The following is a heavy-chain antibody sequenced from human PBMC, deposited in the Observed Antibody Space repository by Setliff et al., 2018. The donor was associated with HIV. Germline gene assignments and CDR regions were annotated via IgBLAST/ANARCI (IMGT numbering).Heavy chain of an antibody. V-gene: IGHV1-69*10. CDR2: IIPTLGVA. CDR1: GGTFSTYA. J-gene: IGHJ5*02. Sequence: SVKVSCKASGGTFSTYAISWVRQAPGRGLEWVGGIIPTLGVAHNAQTFQGRVTITADKSTNTAFMELSSLRSEDTAVYYCARLRGRIVVPSAMPSWGQGTLVTVSS. D-gene: IGHD2-2*01. CDR3: ARLRGRIVVPSAMPS.